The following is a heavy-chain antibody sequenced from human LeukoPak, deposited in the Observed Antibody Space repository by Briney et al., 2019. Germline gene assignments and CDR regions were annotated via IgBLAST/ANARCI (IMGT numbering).Heavy chain of an antibody. D-gene: IGHD1-7*01. J-gene: IGHJ4*02. CDR1: GITFSSHA. CDR2: IRWKWGNT. CDR3: AKLRYNWNYGSPTYFDY. V-gene: IGHV3-23*01. Sequence: LPWGALKLPCASPGITFSSHAMSRVPPAPRKGLEWVPTIRWKWGNTYYADSVKGRFTISRDNSKNTLYLQMNSLRAEDTAVYYCAKLRYNWNYGSPTYFDYWGQGTLVTVSS.